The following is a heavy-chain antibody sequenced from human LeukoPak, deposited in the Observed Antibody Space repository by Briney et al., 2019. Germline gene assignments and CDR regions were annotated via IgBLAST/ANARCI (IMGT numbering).Heavy chain of an antibody. CDR1: GYTFTGYY. CDR3: ARDSGSGSNDY. CDR2: INPNSGGT. D-gene: IGHD1-26*01. V-gene: IGHV1-2*06. J-gene: IGHJ4*02. Sequence: ASVKVSCKASGYTFTGYYMHWVRQAPGQGLEWMGRINPNSGGTNYAQKFQGRVTMTRDTSISTAFVELSSLRSEDAAMYYCARDSGSGSNDYWGQGTLVTVSS.